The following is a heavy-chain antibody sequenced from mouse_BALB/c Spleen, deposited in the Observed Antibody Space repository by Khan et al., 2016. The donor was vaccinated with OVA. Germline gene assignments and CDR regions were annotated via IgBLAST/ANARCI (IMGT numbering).Heavy chain of an antibody. CDR2: IIPSNDYT. D-gene: IGHD2-14*01. CDR3: ARGGAYYRSDGWFAY. Sequence: VQLVESGAELARPGASVKMSCKTSGYTFTTYTIHWIKQRPGQGLEWIGYIIPSNDYTNFNKKFKDRATLTSDKSSSTVYMQLSSLTSEDSALYYCARGGAYYRSDGWFAYWGQGTLVTVSA. J-gene: IGHJ3*01. CDR1: GYTFTTYT. V-gene: IGHV1-4*01.